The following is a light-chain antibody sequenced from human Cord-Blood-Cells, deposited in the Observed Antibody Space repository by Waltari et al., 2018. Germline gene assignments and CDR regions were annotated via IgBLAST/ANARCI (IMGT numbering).Light chain of an antibody. CDR3: QQYYSTPRS. J-gene: IGKJ2*03. CDR1: QSVLYSSNNKND. Sequence: DIVLTQSPDSLPVALRDRATLNYTSSQSVLYSSNNKNDLAWYQQKPGQPPKLLIYWASTRESGVPDRFSGSGSGTDFTLTISSLQAEDVAVYYCQQYYSTPRSFGQGTKREIK. V-gene: IGKV4-1*01. CDR2: WAS.